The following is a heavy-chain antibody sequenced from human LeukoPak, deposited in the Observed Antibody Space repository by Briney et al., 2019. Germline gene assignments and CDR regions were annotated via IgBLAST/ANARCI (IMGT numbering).Heavy chain of an antibody. CDR2: IYPGDSDT. D-gene: IGHD3-10*01. Sequence: TGESLKISCKGSGYSFTSYCIGWVRQMPGKGLEWMGIIYPGDSDTRYSPSFQGQVTISADKSISTAYLQWSSLEASDTAMYYCAMRKAELLWFGELLAYNCFDLWGQGTLVSVSS. CDR3: AMRKAELLWFGELLAYNCFDL. J-gene: IGHJ5*02. CDR1: GYSFTSYC. V-gene: IGHV5-51*01.